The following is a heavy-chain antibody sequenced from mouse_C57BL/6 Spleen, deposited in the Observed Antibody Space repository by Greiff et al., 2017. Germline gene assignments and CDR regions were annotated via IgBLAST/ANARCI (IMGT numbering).Heavy chain of an antibody. CDR2: IRNKANGYTT. J-gene: IGHJ1*03. CDR3: ARFYYDGSSYRYFDV. V-gene: IGHV7-3*01. D-gene: IGHD1-1*01. Sequence: EVQLVESGGGLVQPGGSLSLSCAASGFTFTDYYMSWVRQPPGKALEWLGFIRNKANGYTTEYSASVKGRFTISRDNYQSILYLQMNALRAEDSATYYGARFYYDGSSYRYFDVWGTGTTVTVSS. CDR1: GFTFTDYY.